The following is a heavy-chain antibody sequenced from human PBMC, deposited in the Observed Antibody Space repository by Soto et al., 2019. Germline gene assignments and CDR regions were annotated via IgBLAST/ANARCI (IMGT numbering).Heavy chain of an antibody. CDR1: GFIFSNYA. CDR3: AKKSTDSSRHFDY. Sequence: EVQLLESGGGVVQPGGSLRLSCAASGFIFSNYAMSWVRQAPGKGLEWVSGISGSGGRTYNADSVKGRFTISRDNSKNTMYMQMSSLRAEDTAVYYCAKKSTDSSRHFDYWGQGTLVTVSS. D-gene: IGHD2-2*01. V-gene: IGHV3-23*01. CDR2: ISGSGGRT. J-gene: IGHJ4*02.